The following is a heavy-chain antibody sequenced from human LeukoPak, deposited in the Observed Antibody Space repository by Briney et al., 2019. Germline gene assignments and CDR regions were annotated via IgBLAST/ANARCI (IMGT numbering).Heavy chain of an antibody. V-gene: IGHV1-2*02. Sequence: ASVKVSCKASGYTFTGYYMHWVRQAPGQGLEWMGWINPNSGGTNYAQKFQGRVTMTRDTSISTAYMELSRLRSDDTAVYYCARVSSGSVVAVFDYWGQGTLVTVSS. J-gene: IGHJ4*02. D-gene: IGHD2-15*01. CDR1: GYTFTGYY. CDR3: ARVSSGSVVAVFDY. CDR2: INPNSGGT.